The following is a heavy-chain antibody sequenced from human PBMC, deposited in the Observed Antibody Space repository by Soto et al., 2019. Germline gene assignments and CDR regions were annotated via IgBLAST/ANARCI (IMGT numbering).Heavy chain of an antibody. J-gene: IGHJ4*02. Sequence: LRLSCVASGFNLSHPWMTWVRQAAGKGLEWVGRIKSKTDGGTADYAAPVKGRATISRDDSKNTVYLQMNSLKTEDTAVYYCTTGIYYDILTGYHNVAYWGQGALVTVSS. CDR3: TTGIYYDILTGYHNVAY. CDR1: GFNLSHPW. V-gene: IGHV3-15*01. D-gene: IGHD3-9*01. CDR2: IKSKTDGGTA.